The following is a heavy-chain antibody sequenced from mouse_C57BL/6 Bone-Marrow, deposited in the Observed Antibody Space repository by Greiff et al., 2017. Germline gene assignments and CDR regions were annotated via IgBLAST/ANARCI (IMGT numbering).Heavy chain of an antibody. V-gene: IGHV1-55*01. CDR2: IYPTSGRT. D-gene: IGHD4-1*01. J-gene: IGHJ2*01. CDR3: ARSGPLGRSFDY. CDR1: GYTFTSYW. Sequence: VQLQQPGAELVKPGASVKMSFKASGYTFTSYWITWVKQRPGQGLEWIGDIYPTSGRTNYNEKFKSKAILTVDTSSNTAYMQLSSLTSEDSAVFYCARSGPLGRSFDYWGQGTTLTGSS.